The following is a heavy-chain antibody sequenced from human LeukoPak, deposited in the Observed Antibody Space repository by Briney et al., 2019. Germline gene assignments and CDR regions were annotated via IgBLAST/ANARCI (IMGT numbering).Heavy chain of an antibody. CDR3: ARDYPYYYDGSGYYSFDY. CDR1: GFTVSTNY. CDR2: IYSGGST. D-gene: IGHD3-22*01. Sequence: GGSLRLSCAASGFTVSTNYMSWVRQAPGKGLEWVSVIYSGGSTYYADSVKGRFTISRDNSKNTLYLQMNSLRAEDTALYYCARDYPYYYDGSGYYSFDYWGQGTLVTVSS. J-gene: IGHJ4*02. V-gene: IGHV3-66*01.